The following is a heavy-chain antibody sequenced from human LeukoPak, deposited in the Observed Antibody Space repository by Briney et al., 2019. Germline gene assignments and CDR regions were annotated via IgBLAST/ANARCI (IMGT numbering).Heavy chain of an antibody. CDR3: ARGGRSFVYYFDF. CDR1: GASISSYY. CDR2: SYYSGSA. V-gene: IGHV4-59*01. J-gene: IGHJ4*02. D-gene: IGHD1-26*01. Sequence: PSGTLSLTCSVSGASISSYYWSWIRQPPGKGLEFIGYSYYSGSATYHPSLKSRVTISLDTSKNQFSLRLSSVTAADAAVYYCARGGRSFVYYFDFWGQGALITV.